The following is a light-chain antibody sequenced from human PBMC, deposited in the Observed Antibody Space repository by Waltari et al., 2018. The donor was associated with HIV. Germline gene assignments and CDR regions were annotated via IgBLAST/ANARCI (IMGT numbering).Light chain of an antibody. Sequence: DIHMTQSPSTLSAFVGDRVTIPCRASQDISTWLAWYQQKPGKAPKLLTHKASALESGVSSRFSGSGSGTEFTLIIDSLEPDDFATYYCQQYNSDPSFGQGTRLEMK. CDR1: QDISTW. CDR3: QQYNSDPS. J-gene: IGKJ5*01. CDR2: KAS. V-gene: IGKV1-5*03.